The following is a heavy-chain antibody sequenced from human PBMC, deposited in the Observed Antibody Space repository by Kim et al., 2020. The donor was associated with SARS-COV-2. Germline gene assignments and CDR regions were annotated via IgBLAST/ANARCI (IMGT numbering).Heavy chain of an antibody. CDR2: ISYDGSNK. Sequence: GGSLRLSCAASGFTFSSYAMHWVRQAPGKGLEWVAVISYDGSNKYYADSVKGRFTISRDNSKNTLYLQMNSLRAEDTAVYYCARERGWHYFDYWGQGTLVTVSS. CDR1: GFTFSSYA. J-gene: IGHJ4*02. D-gene: IGHD6-19*01. CDR3: ARERGWHYFDY. V-gene: IGHV3-30*04.